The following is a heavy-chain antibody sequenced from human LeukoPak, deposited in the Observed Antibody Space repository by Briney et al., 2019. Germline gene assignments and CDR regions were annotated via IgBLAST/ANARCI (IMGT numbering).Heavy chain of an antibody. J-gene: IGHJ4*02. Sequence: SVKVSCKASGFTFTSSAVQWVRQARGQRLEWIGWIVVGSGNTSYAQKFQERVTITRDMSTSTAYMELSSLRSEDTAVYYCARVYSSGWYGNYFDYWGQGTLVTVSS. CDR1: GFTFTSSA. CDR3: ARVYSSGWYGNYFDY. CDR2: IVVGSGNT. D-gene: IGHD6-19*01. V-gene: IGHV1-58*01.